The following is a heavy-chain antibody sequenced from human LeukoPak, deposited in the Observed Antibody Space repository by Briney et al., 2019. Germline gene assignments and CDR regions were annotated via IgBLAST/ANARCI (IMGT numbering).Heavy chain of an antibody. D-gene: IGHD3-3*01. V-gene: IGHV3-7*01. CDR3: ARDASAYY. CDR2: IKPDGSEK. J-gene: IGHJ4*02. CDR1: GLTLSNYW. Sequence: GSLRLSCVAPGLTLSNYWMSWVRQAPGKGLELVATIKPDGSEKYYVDSVKGRFTISRDNAKRSLFLQMDSLRAEDTAVYYCARDASAYYWGQGTLVTVSS.